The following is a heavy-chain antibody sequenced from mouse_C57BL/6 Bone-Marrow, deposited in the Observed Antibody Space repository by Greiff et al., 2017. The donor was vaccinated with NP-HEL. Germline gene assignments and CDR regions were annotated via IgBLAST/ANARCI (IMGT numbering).Heavy chain of an antibody. Sequence: QVQLQQPGAELVRPGSSVKLSCKASGYTFTSYWMAWVKQRPGQGLEWIGNIYPSDSETHYNQKFKDKATLTVDKSSSTAYMQLSSLNSEDSAGDFCASEGRYDGYPSRWGQGTLVTVSA. J-gene: IGHJ3*02. D-gene: IGHD2-3*01. V-gene: IGHV1-61*01. CDR1: GYTFTSYW. CDR2: IYPSDSET. CDR3: ASEGRYDGYPSR.